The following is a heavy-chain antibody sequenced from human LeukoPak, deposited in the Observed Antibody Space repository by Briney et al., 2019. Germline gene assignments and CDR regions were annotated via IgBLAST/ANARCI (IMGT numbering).Heavy chain of an antibody. CDR2: IYPGDSDT. D-gene: IGHD5-18*01. Sequence: GESLKISCKGSGYSFTSYWIGWVRQMPGKGLEWMGIIYPGDSDTRYRPSFQGQVTISADKSISTAYLQWSSLKASDTAMYYCARHAGRYSYGRYYYYGMDVWGQGTTVTVSS. CDR1: GYSFTSYW. V-gene: IGHV5-51*01. J-gene: IGHJ6*02. CDR3: ARHAGRYSYGRYYYYGMDV.